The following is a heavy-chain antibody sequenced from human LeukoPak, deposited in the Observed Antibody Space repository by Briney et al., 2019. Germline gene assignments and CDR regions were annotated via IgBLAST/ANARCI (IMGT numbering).Heavy chain of an antibody. CDR2: ITGSADSS. Sequence: GGSLRLSCAASGFTFSNYAMSWVRQAPGKGLEWVSIITGSADSSYYADSVKGRFTISRDNSKNTVYLQMNSLRAEDTAVYYCAKRAYGSGTEYYYYYYMDVWGKGTTVSVSS. CDR3: AKRAYGSGTEYYYYYYMDV. D-gene: IGHD3-10*01. CDR1: GFTFSNYA. J-gene: IGHJ6*03. V-gene: IGHV3-23*01.